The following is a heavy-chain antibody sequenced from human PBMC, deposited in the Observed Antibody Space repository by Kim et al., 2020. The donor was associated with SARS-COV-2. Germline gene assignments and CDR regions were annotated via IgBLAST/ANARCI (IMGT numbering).Heavy chain of an antibody. CDR3: AREREEDIVATIILTGKYNWFDP. CDR1: GDSVSSNSAA. V-gene: IGHV6-1*01. CDR2: TYYRSKWYN. D-gene: IGHD5-12*01. Sequence: SQTLSLTCAISGDSVSSNSAAWNWIRQSPSRGLEWLGRTYYRSKWYNDYAVSVKSRITINPDTSKNQFSLQLNSVTPEDTAVYYCAREREEDIVATIILTGKYNWFDPWGQGTLVTVSS. J-gene: IGHJ5*02.